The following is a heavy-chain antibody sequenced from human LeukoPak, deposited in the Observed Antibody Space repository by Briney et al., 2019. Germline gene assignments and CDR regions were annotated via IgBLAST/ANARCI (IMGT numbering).Heavy chain of an antibody. Sequence: SYAVSVKGRFTISRDNSKNTLYLQMNSLRAEDTAVYYCARDRIDKIAVAGTVYYYYYGMDVWGQGTTVAVSS. J-gene: IGHJ6*02. V-gene: IGHV3-74*01. D-gene: IGHD6-19*01. CDR3: ARDRIDKIAVAGTVYYYYYGMDV.